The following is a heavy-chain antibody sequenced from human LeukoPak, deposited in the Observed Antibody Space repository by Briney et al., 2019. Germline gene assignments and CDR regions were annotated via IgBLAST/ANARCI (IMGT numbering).Heavy chain of an antibody. CDR1: GFTVSTSY. V-gene: IGHV3-11*01. CDR2: ISSSGGTI. CDR3: ARAKGSYSFDY. Sequence: GGSLRLSCAASGFTVSTSYMSWIRQAPGKGLECVSYISSSGGTIYYADSVKGRFTISRDNAKNSLYLQMNSLRAEDTAVYYCARAKGSYSFDYWGQGTLVTVSS. J-gene: IGHJ4*02. D-gene: IGHD3-10*01.